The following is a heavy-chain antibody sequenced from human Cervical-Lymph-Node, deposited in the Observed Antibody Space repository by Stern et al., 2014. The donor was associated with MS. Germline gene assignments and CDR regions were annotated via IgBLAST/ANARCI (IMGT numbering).Heavy chain of an antibody. CDR1: GGSISSGGYY. Sequence: QVQLQESGPGLVKPSQTLSLTCTVSGGSISSGGYYWSWIRQHPGKGLEWIGYIYYSGSTYYDPSLKSRVTTSVDTSKNQFSLKLRSVTAADTAVYYCARVSYDFWSGYYPFDYWGQGTLVTVSS. J-gene: IGHJ4*02. CDR2: IYYSGST. CDR3: ARVSYDFWSGYYPFDY. D-gene: IGHD3-3*01. V-gene: IGHV4-31*03.